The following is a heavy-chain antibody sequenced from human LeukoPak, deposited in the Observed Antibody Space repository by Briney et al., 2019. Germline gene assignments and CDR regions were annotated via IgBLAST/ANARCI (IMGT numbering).Heavy chain of an antibody. CDR1: GFAFSDYE. CDR3: ARTMWGFDY. Sequence: RGSLRLSCASFGFAFSDYEINWVRQAPGKGLEWVSYISSSGSIIYYADSVKGRFTISRDNAKRSLFLQMNSLRVEDTAVYYCARTMWGFDYWGQGTLVTVSS. D-gene: IGHD7-27*01. V-gene: IGHV3-48*03. J-gene: IGHJ4*02. CDR2: ISSSGSII.